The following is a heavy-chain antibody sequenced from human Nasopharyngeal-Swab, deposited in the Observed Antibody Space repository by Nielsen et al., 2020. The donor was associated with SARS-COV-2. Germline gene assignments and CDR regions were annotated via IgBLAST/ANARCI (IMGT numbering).Heavy chain of an antibody. D-gene: IGHD1-26*01. J-gene: IGHJ4*02. V-gene: IGHV1-18*01. Sequence: ASVKVSCKASGYTPTSYGIIWVRQAPGQGLEWMGWISGNIGTTNYAQNLQGRVTMTTDTSTSTAYMELRNLRSDDTAVYYCARGSTLIDYWGQGTLVTVSS. CDR2: ISGNIGTT. CDR1: GYTPTSYG. CDR3: ARGSTLIDY.